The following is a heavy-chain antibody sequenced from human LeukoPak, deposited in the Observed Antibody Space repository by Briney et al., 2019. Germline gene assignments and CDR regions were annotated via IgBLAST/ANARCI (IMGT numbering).Heavy chain of an antibody. D-gene: IGHD6-19*01. V-gene: IGHV1-18*01. CDR1: GYTFTSYG. CDR3: ARDPGYSSGWYSNWFDP. CDR2: ISAYNGNT. J-gene: IGHJ5*02. Sequence: ASVKVSCKASGYTFTSYGISWVRQAPGQGREWMGWISAYNGNTNYAQKLQGRVTMTTDTSTSTAYMELRSLRSDDTAVYYCARDPGYSSGWYSNWFDPWGQGTLVTVSS.